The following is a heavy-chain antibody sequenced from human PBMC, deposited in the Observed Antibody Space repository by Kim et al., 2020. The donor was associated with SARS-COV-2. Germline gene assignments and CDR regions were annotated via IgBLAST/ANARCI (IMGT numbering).Heavy chain of an antibody. J-gene: IGHJ3*02. Sequence: GGSLRLSCAASGFTFSNAWMSWVRQAPGKGLEWVGRIKSKTDGGTTDYAAPVKGRFTISRDDSKNTLYLQMNSLKTEDTAVYYCTTDIVGDKEDAFDIWGQGTMVTVSS. V-gene: IGHV3-15*01. CDR1: GFTFSNAW. D-gene: IGHD1-26*01. CDR3: TTDIVGDKEDAFDI. CDR2: IKSKTDGGTT.